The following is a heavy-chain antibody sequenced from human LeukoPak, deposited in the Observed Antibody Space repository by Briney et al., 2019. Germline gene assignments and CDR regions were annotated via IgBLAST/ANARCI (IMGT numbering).Heavy chain of an antibody. J-gene: IGHJ3*02. D-gene: IGHD2-2*01. CDR3: ATPYCSSISCLDVFNM. CDR2: KYYSGSA. Sequence: SQTLSLTCNVSGVSVSDGRYYWTWIRQHPGKGLEWIGYKYYSGSAKYNPSLKSRLTISIDTSKNQFSLQLSSVTAADTATYYCATPYCSSISCLDVFNMWGQGTRVSVSS. CDR1: GVSVSDGRYY. V-gene: IGHV4-31*03.